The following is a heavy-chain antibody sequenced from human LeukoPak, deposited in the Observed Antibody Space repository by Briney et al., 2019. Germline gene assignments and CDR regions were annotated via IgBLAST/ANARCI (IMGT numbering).Heavy chain of an antibody. J-gene: IGHJ3*01. D-gene: IGHD1-7*01. CDR3: AREGKLPQDAFDF. Sequence: SETLSLTCTVSGFSISNNSYFWGWIRQPPGKGLEWIGSIYYSGSTYYNPSLKNRVTISVDTSKNQFSLRLRSVTAADTAVYYCAREGKLPQDAFDFWGQGTMVTVSS. V-gene: IGHV4-39*07. CDR2: IYYSGST. CDR1: GFSISNNSYF.